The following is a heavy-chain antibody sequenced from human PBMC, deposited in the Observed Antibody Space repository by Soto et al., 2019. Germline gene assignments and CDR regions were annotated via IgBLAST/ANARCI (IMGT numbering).Heavy chain of an antibody. V-gene: IGHV4-30-2*01. CDR1: GGSITSGNSYS. CDR2: ISQTGST. CDR3: ARAVSPYFGTWFDP. J-gene: IGHJ5*02. D-gene: IGHD3-10*01. Sequence: QLQLQESGPGLVKPSETLSLTCAVSGGSITSGNSYSWAWIRQPPGMGLEWIGSISQTGSTSYNPSLKSRVSVSLDKSKNQFSLRLSSVTAADMAVYYCARAVSPYFGTWFDPWGQGTLVTVSS.